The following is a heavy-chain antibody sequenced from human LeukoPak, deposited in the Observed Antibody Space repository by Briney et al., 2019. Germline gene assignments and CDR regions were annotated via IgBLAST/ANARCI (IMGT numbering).Heavy chain of an antibody. CDR3: ARAYGRYFDY. V-gene: IGHV5-51*01. J-gene: IGHJ4*02. CDR2: IYPGDSDT. D-gene: IGHD3-10*01. Sequence: GESLKISCKSSGYSFTSRWVAWVRQMPGKRLEWMGIIYPGDSDTRYSPSFQGQVTISADKSISTAYLQWSSLKASDTAIYYCARAYGRYFDYWGQGTLVTVSS. CDR1: GYSFTSRW.